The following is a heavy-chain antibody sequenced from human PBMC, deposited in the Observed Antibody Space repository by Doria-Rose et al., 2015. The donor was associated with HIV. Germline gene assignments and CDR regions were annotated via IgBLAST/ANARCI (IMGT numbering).Heavy chain of an antibody. Sequence: SGPVLVKPTGTLTLTCTVSGVSLSSPGMSVSWIRQPPGKALEWLANIFSDDERSYKTSLKSRLTISRGTSKSQVVLTMTDMDPVDTATYYCARIKSSRWYHKYYFDFWGQGTLVIVSA. V-gene: IGHV2-26*01. CDR3: ARIKSSRWYHKYYFDF. D-gene: IGHD6-13*01. CDR2: IFSDDER. CDR1: GVSLSSPGMS. J-gene: IGHJ4*02.